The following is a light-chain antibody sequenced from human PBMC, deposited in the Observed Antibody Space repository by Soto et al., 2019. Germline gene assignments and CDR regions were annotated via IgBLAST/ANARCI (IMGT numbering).Light chain of an antibody. CDR2: GAS. J-gene: IGKJ5*01. Sequence: EIVMTQSPATLSVSPGERATLSCRASQSVAGTFAWYQQKPGQDPRRLIYGASTRATGIPARCSGSGSGTEFTLTISCLQSEDVAVYYCQQYNDWPPITFGQGTRLEIK. CDR1: QSVAGT. V-gene: IGKV3-15*01. CDR3: QQYNDWPPIT.